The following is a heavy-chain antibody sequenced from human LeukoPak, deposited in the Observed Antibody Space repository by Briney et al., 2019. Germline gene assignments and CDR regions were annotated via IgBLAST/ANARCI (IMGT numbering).Heavy chain of an antibody. D-gene: IGHD6-6*01. V-gene: IGHV4-39*01. J-gene: IGHJ4*02. Sequence: SGTLSLTCTVSGDSISGNSYHWGWFRQPPGKGLEWIGNIPWRGSTHHNPTLARGSAVSIDTDTTQISLKLSTVTAADMAACHCVRRGQLDGVYSYFDYWGQGTLVTVSS. CDR2: IPWRGST. CDR1: GDSISGNSYH. CDR3: VRRGQLDGVYSYFDY.